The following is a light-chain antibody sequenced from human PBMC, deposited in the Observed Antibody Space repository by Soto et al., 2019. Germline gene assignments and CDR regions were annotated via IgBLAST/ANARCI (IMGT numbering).Light chain of an antibody. CDR2: GAS. V-gene: IGKV3-20*01. CDR3: QQYGSPLT. Sequence: ENVLTKSPGTLSLSPGEKATLSFKASQSGSSSYLAWYQQKPGQAPRLLIYGASSRATVIPDRFSGSGSGTDFTLTISRLEPEDFAVYYCQQYGSPLTFGGGTKVDIK. CDR1: QSGSSSY. J-gene: IGKJ4*01.